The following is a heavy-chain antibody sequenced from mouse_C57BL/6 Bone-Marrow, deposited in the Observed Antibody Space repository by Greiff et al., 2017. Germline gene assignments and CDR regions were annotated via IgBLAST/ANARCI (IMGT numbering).Heavy chain of an antibody. CDR3: ARHGDYGYWYFDV. CDR1: GFSLTSYG. CDR2: IWSDGST. D-gene: IGHD2-13*01. J-gene: IGHJ1*03. Sequence: VQGVESGPGLVAPSQSLSITCTVSGFSLTSYGVHWVRQPPGKGLEWLVVIWSDGSTTYNSALKSRLSISKDNSKSQVFLKMNSLQTEDTAMYYCARHGDYGYWYFDVWGTGTTVTVSS. V-gene: IGHV2-6-1*01.